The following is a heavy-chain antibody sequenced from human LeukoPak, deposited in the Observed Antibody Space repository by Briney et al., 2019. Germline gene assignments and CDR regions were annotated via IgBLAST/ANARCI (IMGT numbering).Heavy chain of an antibody. CDR1: GFTFSSYA. D-gene: IGHD3-3*01. V-gene: IGHV3-23*01. Sequence: GGSLRLSCAASGFTFSSYAMSWVRQAPGKGLEWVSAISGSGGSTYYADSVKGRFTISRDNSKNTLYLQVNSLRADDTAVYYCAKDGRFLGFDYWGQGTLVTVSS. J-gene: IGHJ4*02. CDR3: AKDGRFLGFDY. CDR2: ISGSGGST.